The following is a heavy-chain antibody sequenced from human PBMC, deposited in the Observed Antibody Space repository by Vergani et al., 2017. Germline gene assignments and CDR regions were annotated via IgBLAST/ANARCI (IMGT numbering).Heavy chain of an antibody. CDR1: GFTFSSYG. V-gene: IGHV3-30*18. CDR3: AKESYGITIFGVVPPYYYGMDV. J-gene: IGHJ6*02. CDR2: ISYDGSNK. D-gene: IGHD3-3*01. Sequence: QVQLVESGGGVVQPGRSLRLSCAASGFTFSSYGMHWVRQAPGKGLEWVAVISYDGSNKYYADSVKGRFTISRDNSKNTLYLQMNSLRAEDTAVYYCAKESYGITIFGVVPPYYYGMDVWGQGTTVTVSS.